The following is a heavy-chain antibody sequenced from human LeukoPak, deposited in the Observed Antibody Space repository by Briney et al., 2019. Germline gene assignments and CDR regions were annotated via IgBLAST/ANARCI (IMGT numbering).Heavy chain of an antibody. V-gene: IGHV1-18*01. D-gene: IGHD6-6*01. CDR2: ISTYNGNI. Sequence: GASVKVSCKASGYTFTSYSINWVRQAPGQGLEWMGWISTYNGNINYAQKLQGRVTMTTDTSTSTAYMELRSLRSDDTAMYYCAKDRWRDGSSSFDNWGQGTLVTVSA. CDR1: GYTFTSYS. CDR3: AKDRWRDGSSSFDN. J-gene: IGHJ4*02.